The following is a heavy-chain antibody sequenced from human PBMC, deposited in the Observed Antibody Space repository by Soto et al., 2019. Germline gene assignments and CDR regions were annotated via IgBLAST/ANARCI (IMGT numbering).Heavy chain of an antibody. J-gene: IGHJ4*02. Sequence: ASVKVSCTVSGYTLTELSMHWVRQAPGKGLEWMGGFDPEDGDTIYAHKHQGWGTMTRDTSISTAYMEMSRLRSDDTAVYYCARDIVFEDSSGNLPGYWGQGTLVTVSS. CDR2: FDPEDGDT. D-gene: IGHD3-22*01. CDR1: GYTLTELS. V-gene: IGHV1-24*01. CDR3: ARDIVFEDSSGNLPGY.